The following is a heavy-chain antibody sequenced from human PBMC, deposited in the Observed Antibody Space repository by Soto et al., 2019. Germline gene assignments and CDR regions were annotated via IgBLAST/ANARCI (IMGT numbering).Heavy chain of an antibody. Sequence: PSETLSLTCTVSGGSISSGDYYWSWIRQPPGKGLEWIGYIYYSGSTYYNPSLKSRVTKSVDTSKNQFSLKLSSVTAADTAVYYCAREEYSSSLPAAWNAKNWFDHWGQGTLVTVSS. CDR1: GGSISSGDYY. CDR2: IYYSGST. CDR3: AREEYSSSLPAAWNAKNWFDH. V-gene: IGHV4-30-4*01. D-gene: IGHD6-13*01. J-gene: IGHJ5*02.